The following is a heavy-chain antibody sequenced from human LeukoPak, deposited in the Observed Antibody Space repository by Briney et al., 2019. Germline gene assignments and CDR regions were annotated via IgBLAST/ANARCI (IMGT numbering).Heavy chain of an antibody. CDR2: IKQDGSEK. Sequence: GGSLRLSCAASGFTFSRYWMNWVRQPPGKGLEWVANIKQDGSEKYSLDSLKGRFTISRDNAKNSVFLQMNSLRAEDTAVYYCARDNEMPTIIVGYMDVWGKGTTVTISS. CDR1: GFTFSRYW. J-gene: IGHJ6*03. V-gene: IGHV3-7*01. CDR3: ARDNEMPTIIVGYMDV. D-gene: IGHD5-24*01.